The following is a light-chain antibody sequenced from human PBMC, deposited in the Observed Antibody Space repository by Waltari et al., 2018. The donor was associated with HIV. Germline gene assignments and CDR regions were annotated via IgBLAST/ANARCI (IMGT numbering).Light chain of an antibody. Sequence: EELMTQSPATLSVSPGESATLSCRASHSNSTNLAWYQQQPGQAPRLLIYNASTRASDIPARFSGFGSGTDFTLTISSLQSEDSAIYYCQKFDLWPPWTFGQGTKVEIK. V-gene: IGKV3-15*01. CDR3: QKFDLWPPWT. J-gene: IGKJ1*01. CDR1: HSNSTN. CDR2: NAS.